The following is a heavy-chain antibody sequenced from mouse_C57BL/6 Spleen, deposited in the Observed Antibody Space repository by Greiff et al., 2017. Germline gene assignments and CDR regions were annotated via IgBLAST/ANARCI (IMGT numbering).Heavy chain of an antibody. Sequence: LQESGPELVKPGASVKISCKASGYAFSSSWMNWVKQRPGKGLEWIGRIYPGDGDTNYNGKFKGKATLTADKSSSTAYMQLSSLTSEDSAVYFCARVLTTVVATNYFDYWGQGTTLTVSS. V-gene: IGHV1-82*01. CDR3: ARVLTTVVATNYFDY. CDR1: GYAFSSSW. J-gene: IGHJ2*01. D-gene: IGHD1-1*01. CDR2: IYPGDGDT.